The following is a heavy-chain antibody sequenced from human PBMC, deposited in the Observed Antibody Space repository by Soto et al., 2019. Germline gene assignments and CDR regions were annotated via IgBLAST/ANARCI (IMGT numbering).Heavy chain of an antibody. D-gene: IGHD3-3*01. CDR3: ARDSLSGYYFAY. Sequence: QLQLQESGSGLVKPSQTLSLTCVVSGDSISSGGYSWNWIRRPPGKGLEWIGHTYHSGGTLYNPSLDSRLTISVAKSKNQFSLRLPYVTAADTAVYYCARDSLSGYYFAYWGQGTLVTVSS. CDR2: TYHSGGT. CDR1: GDSISSGGYS. V-gene: IGHV4-30-2*01. J-gene: IGHJ4*02.